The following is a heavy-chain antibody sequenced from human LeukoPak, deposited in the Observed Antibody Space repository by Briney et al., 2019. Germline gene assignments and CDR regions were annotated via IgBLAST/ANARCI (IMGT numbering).Heavy chain of an antibody. CDR2: IYYSGNT. Sequence: SETLSLTCTVSGDSINSSSYYWGWIRQPPGKGLEWIGSIYYSGNTYYTPSLKSRVTISLDTSKNQFSLRLSSVTAADTAVYYCARHNGYSFGRQDYWGQGTLVTVSS. D-gene: IGHD5-18*01. V-gene: IGHV4-39*01. CDR3: ARHNGYSFGRQDY. CDR1: GDSINSSSYY. J-gene: IGHJ4*02.